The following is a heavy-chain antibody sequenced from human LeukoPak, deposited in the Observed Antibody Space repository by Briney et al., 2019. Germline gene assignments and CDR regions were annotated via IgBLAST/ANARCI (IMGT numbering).Heavy chain of an antibody. J-gene: IGHJ4*02. Sequence: SETLSLTCGVYGGSFSGYYWSWIRQPPGKGLEWIGEISHSGRTNYNPSLKSRVTISVDTSKNQLSLKLSSMTAADTAVYYCAGPGLYRLDYWGQGTLVTVSS. CDR2: ISHSGRT. V-gene: IGHV4-34*01. CDR3: AGPGLYRLDY. D-gene: IGHD2-8*01. CDR1: GGSFSGYY.